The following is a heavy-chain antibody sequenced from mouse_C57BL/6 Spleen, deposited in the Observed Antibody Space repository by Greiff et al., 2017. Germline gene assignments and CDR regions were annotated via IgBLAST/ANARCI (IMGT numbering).Heavy chain of an antibody. Sequence: VQLKQSGAELVRPGASVKLSCTASGFNIKDDYMHWVKQRPEQGLEWIGWIDPENGDTEYASKFQGKATITADTSSNTAYLQLSSLTSEDTAVYYCTTSGYRRSFDYAMDYWGQGTSVTVSS. J-gene: IGHJ4*01. V-gene: IGHV14-4*01. CDR3: TTSGYRRSFDYAMDY. CDR1: GFNIKDDY. CDR2: IDPENGDT. D-gene: IGHD3-1*01.